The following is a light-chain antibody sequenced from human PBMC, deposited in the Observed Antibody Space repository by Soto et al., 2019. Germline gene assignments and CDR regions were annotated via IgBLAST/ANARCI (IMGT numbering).Light chain of an antibody. Sequence: DIQMTQSPSTLSASVGDRVTITCRASQSVRTWLAWYQQKPGKAPNLLIYKASSLESGVPSRFNGGGSETEFTLTISSLQPDDFATYYCQQYSSFSLYSFGQGTKVEIK. J-gene: IGKJ2*03. CDR2: KAS. CDR1: QSVRTW. CDR3: QQYSSFSLYS. V-gene: IGKV1-5*03.